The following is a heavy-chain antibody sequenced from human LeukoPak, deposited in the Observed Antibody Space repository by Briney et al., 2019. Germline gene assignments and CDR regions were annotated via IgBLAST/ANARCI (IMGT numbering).Heavy chain of an antibody. J-gene: IGHJ4*02. CDR1: GYTFTGYK. Sequence: GASVTVSCMASGYTFTGYKMHWVRQAPGQGLEWMGWMNPNSGNTGYAQTFQGRVTMTRNTSISTAYMELSSLRSEDTAVYYCARGLTMVRGLPMGYWGQGTLVTVSS. D-gene: IGHD3-10*01. CDR3: ARGLTMVRGLPMGY. CDR2: MNPNSGNT. V-gene: IGHV1-8*02.